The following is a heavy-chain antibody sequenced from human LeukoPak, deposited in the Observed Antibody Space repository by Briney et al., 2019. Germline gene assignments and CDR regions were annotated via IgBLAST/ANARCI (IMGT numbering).Heavy chain of an antibody. Sequence: PGGSLRLSCTASGFTFGDYAMSWFRQAPGKGLEWVGFIRSKAYGGTTEYAASVKGRFTISRDDSKSIAYLQMNSLKTEDTAIYYCATYRQVLLPFESWGQGTLVTVSS. CDR2: IRSKAYGGTT. D-gene: IGHD2-8*02. CDR3: ATYRQVLLPFES. CDR1: GFTFGDYA. V-gene: IGHV3-49*03. J-gene: IGHJ4*02.